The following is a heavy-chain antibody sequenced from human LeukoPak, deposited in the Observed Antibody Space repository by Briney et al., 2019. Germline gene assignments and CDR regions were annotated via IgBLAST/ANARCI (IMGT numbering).Heavy chain of an antibody. Sequence: PGGSLRLSCAASGFTFSSYSMNWVRQAPGKGLEWGSSISSSISYIDYADSLKGRFTISRDNAKNSLYLQMNSLRAEDTAVYYCAKDGDFWSGYYRRPTFDYWGQGTLVTVSS. CDR2: ISSSISYI. CDR1: GFTFSSYS. CDR3: AKDGDFWSGYYRRPTFDY. J-gene: IGHJ4*02. V-gene: IGHV3-21*04. D-gene: IGHD3-3*01.